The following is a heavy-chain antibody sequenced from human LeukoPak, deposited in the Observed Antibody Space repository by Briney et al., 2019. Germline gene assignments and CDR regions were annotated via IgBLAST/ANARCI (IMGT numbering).Heavy chain of an antibody. V-gene: IGHV1-18*04. CDR1: GYTFTSYG. CDR2: ISAYNGNT. J-gene: IGHJ3*02. D-gene: IGHD3-22*01. CDR3: ARNYYDSSGYYSFDI. Sequence: ASVKVSCKASGYTFTSYGISWVRQAPGQGLEWMGWISAYNGNTNYAQKLQGRVTMTTDTSTSTAYMELRSLRSDDAAVYYCARNYYDSSGYYSFDIWGQGTMITVSS.